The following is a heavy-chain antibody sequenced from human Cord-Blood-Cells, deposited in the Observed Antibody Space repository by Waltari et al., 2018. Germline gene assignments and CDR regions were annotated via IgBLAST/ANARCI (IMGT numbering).Heavy chain of an antibody. J-gene: IGHJ4*02. CDR3: ARGFNWGSDYFDY. CDR2: INQSGST. Sequence: QVQIQQWGAGLLKPSETLSLTCAVYGGSFSSYYWCWLRQPPEKGLEWIGEINQSGSTNYNPSLKSRVTIAVDTSKNQFSLKLSSVTAADTAVYYCARGFNWGSDYFDYWGQGTLVTVSS. V-gene: IGHV4-34*01. CDR1: GGSFSSYY. D-gene: IGHD7-27*01.